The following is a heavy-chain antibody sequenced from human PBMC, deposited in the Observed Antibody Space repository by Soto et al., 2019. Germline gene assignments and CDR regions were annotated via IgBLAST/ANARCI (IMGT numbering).Heavy chain of an antibody. CDR2: MYYSGSA. J-gene: IGHJ5*02. CDR1: GGSISSGGYY. V-gene: IGHV4-31*03. D-gene: IGHD1-1*01. Sequence: SETLSLTCTVSGGSISSGGYYWSWIRQHPGKGLEWIGYMYYSGSAYYNPSLKSRVTISVDPSKNQFSLKLSSVTAADTAVYYCATQTGFTNWFDPWGQGTLVTVSS. CDR3: ATQTGFTNWFDP.